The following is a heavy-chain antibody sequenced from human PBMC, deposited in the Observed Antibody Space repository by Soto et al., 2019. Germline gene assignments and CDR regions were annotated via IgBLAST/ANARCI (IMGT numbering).Heavy chain of an antibody. CDR1: GGSISTYF. CDR3: ARDRMAADATEVAFDF. D-gene: IGHD6-13*01. V-gene: IGHV4-59*01. Sequence: SETLSLTCAVSGGSISTYFWNWLRQPPGKGLEWIAYISDSGRILYNPSLKSRVTLSLDASKNQFSLRLSSVTAADTAVYYCARDRMAADATEVAFDFWGQGTMVT. CDR2: ISDSGRI. J-gene: IGHJ3*01.